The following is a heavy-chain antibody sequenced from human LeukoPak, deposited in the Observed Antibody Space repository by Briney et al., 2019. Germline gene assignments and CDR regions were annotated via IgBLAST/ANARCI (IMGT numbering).Heavy chain of an antibody. CDR1: GYSFTSNY. D-gene: IGHD6-19*01. V-gene: IGHV1-69*13. CDR3: ARAHVAGTYYFDY. Sequence: SVKVSCKASGYSFTSNYIHWVRQAPGQGLEWMGGIIPIFGTANYAQKFQGRVTITADESTSTAYMELSSLRSEDTAVYYCARAHVAGTYYFDYWGQGTLVTVSS. CDR2: IIPIFGTA. J-gene: IGHJ4*02.